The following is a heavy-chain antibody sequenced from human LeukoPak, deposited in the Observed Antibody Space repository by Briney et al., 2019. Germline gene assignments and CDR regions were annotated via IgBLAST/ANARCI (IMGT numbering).Heavy chain of an antibody. CDR2: IYWDDDK. CDR1: GFSLGTSGVG. CDR3: GHRRGGYNWNHGDFDY. D-gene: IGHD1-14*01. Sequence: SGPTLVNPTAPLTLTCSFSGFSLGTSGVGVGWIRQSPGKALEWLALIYWDDDKRYSPSLRNRLTIIKDTSKNQVVLIMINMDTVDTGTYYCGHRRGGYNWNHGDFDYWGQGTLVTVSS. J-gene: IGHJ4*02. V-gene: IGHV2-5*02.